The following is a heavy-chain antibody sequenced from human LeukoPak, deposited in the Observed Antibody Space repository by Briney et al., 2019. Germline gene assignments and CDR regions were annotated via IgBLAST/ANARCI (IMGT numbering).Heavy chain of an antibody. D-gene: IGHD3-10*01. V-gene: IGHV1-69*04. CDR3: ARVLWFGELDYFDY. J-gene: IGHJ4*02. CDR2: IIPILGIA. CDR1: GGTFSSYA. Sequence: SVKVSCKASGGTFSSYAISWVRQAPGQGLEWMGRIIPILGIANYAQKFQGRVTITADKSTSTAYMELSSLRSEDTAVYYCARVLWFGELDYFDYWGQGTLVTVSS.